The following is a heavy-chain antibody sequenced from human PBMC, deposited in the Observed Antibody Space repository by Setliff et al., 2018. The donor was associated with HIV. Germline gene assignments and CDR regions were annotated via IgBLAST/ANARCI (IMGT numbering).Heavy chain of an antibody. CDR2: IIPIFGIP. CDR1: GYTFTRYF. CDR3: GRGKHYSSGSPPLYDS. D-gene: IGHD3-10*01. Sequence: SVKVSCKASGYTFTRYFMHCVRQAPGQGLEWMGEIIPIFGIPSYAQRFQDRVTITADASTNTAYMELSSLRSEDTAVFYCGRGKHYSSGSPPLYDSWGQGTLVTVSS. J-gene: IGHJ4*02. V-gene: IGHV1-69*13.